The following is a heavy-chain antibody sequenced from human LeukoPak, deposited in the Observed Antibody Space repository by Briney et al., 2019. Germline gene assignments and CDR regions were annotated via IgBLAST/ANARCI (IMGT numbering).Heavy chain of an antibody. CDR3: TTGTWIQLWLADY. CDR1: GFTFSNAC. J-gene: IGHJ4*02. D-gene: IGHD5-18*01. CDR2: IKGKTGGGTT. Sequence: GGSLRLSCAASGFTFSNACMSWVRQAPGKGLEWVGHIKGKTGGGTTDYAAPVQGRFTISRDDSKNTLFLQMNSLKTEDTAVYYCTTGTWIQLWLADYWGQGTLVTVSS. V-gene: IGHV3-15*01.